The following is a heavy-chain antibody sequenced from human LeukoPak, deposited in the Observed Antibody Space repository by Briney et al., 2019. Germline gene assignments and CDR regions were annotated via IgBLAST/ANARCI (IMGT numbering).Heavy chain of an antibody. CDR1: GGSISSYY. Sequence: SETLSLTCTVSGGSISSYYWSWIRQPPGKGLEWTGYIYTSGSTNYNPSLKSRVTISVDTSKNQFSLKLSSVTAADTAVYYCARHGYCSGGSCYSRYYYYYMDVWGKGTTVTVSS. D-gene: IGHD2-15*01. CDR3: ARHGYCSGGSCYSRYYYYYMDV. V-gene: IGHV4-4*09. J-gene: IGHJ6*03. CDR2: IYTSGST.